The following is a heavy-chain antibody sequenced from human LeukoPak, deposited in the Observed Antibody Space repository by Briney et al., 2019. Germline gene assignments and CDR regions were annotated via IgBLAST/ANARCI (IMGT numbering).Heavy chain of an antibody. D-gene: IGHD6-13*01. CDR3: ARGSSWLF. V-gene: IGHV4-34*01. CDR1: GGSFSGYY. J-gene: IGHJ4*02. CDR2: INHSGST. Sequence: SETLSLTCAVYGGSFSGYYWSWTRQPPGKGLEWIGEINHSGSTNYNPSLKSRVTISVDTSKNQFSLKLSSVTAADTAVYYCARGSSWLFWGQGTLVTVSS.